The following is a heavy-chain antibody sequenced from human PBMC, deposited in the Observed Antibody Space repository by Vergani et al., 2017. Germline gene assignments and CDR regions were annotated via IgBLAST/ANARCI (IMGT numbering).Heavy chain of an antibody. CDR1: GGSFSGYY. Sequence: QVQLQQWGAGLLKPSETLSLTCAVHGGSFSGYYWSWIRQPPGKGLEWVGEINHSGSTNYNPSLKSRVTISVDTSKNQFSLKLSSVTAADTAVYYCARETGYSSAGRFDPWGQGTLVTVSS. CDR2: INHSGST. D-gene: IGHD6-19*01. V-gene: IGHV4-34*01. CDR3: ARETGYSSAGRFDP. J-gene: IGHJ5*02.